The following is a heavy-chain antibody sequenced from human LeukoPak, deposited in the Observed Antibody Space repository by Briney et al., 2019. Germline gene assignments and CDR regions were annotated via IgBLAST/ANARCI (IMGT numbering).Heavy chain of an antibody. J-gene: IGHJ4*02. D-gene: IGHD1-26*01. CDR3: ARKVLSGSRYFDY. CDR2: ISSSASTI. CDR1: GFTFSSYW. Sequence: GGSLRLSCAASGFTFSSYWMSWVRQAPGKGLEWVSYISSSASTIYYADSVKGRFTISRDNAKNSLFLQMNSLRAEDTAVYYCARKVLSGSRYFDYWGQGTLVTVSS. V-gene: IGHV3-48*03.